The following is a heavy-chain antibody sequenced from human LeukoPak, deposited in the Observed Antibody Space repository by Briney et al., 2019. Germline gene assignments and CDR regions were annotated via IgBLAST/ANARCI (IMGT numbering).Heavy chain of an antibody. J-gene: IGHJ3*02. CDR3: AKAGGAYCGGDCPDAFDI. V-gene: IGHV3-23*01. Sequence: GGSLRLSCAASGFTVSSNYMSWVRQAPGKGLEWVSAVSSSGGTTYYADSVKGRFTISRDNSKNTLYLQMSSLRAEDTAVYYCAKAGGAYCGGDCPDAFDIWGQGTMVTVSS. CDR2: VSSSGGTT. CDR1: GFTVSSNY. D-gene: IGHD2-21*02.